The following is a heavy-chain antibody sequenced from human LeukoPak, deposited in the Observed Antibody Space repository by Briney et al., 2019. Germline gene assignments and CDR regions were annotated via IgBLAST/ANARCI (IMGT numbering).Heavy chain of an antibody. V-gene: IGHV3-30*02. J-gene: IGHJ4*02. CDR2: IRYDGSNK. D-gene: IGHD3-22*01. Sequence: GGSLRLSCAASGFTFSSYGMHWVRQAPGKGLEWVAFIRYDGSNKYYGDSVNGRFTISRDNSKNTLYLQMNSLRVEDTAVYYCAKDYYDSSGVDYWGQGTLVTVSS. CDR1: GFTFSSYG. CDR3: AKDYYDSSGVDY.